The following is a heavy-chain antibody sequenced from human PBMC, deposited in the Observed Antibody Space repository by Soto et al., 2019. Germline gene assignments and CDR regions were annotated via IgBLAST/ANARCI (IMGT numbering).Heavy chain of an antibody. V-gene: IGHV4-59*01. J-gene: IGHJ5*02. D-gene: IGHD6-19*01. CDR2: VYYTGST. Sequence: SETLSLTCTVSDGSISIYYWSWIRQSPGKGLEWIGYVYYTGSTNYNPSLKSRATISLDTSGNQFSLRLSSVTAADTAVYYCARVPALAGVFYHWFDPWGQGILVTVSS. CDR1: DGSISIYY. CDR3: ARVPALAGVFYHWFDP.